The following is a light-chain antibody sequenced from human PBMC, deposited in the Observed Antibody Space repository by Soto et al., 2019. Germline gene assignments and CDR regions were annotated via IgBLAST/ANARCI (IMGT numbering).Light chain of an antibody. V-gene: IGKV3-15*01. CDR1: QSVRSRY. CDR3: QQYNNWIT. CDR2: GAS. Sequence: EIVLPQSPGTMSLSPGESDPLSRRASQSVRSRYLAWSQQKPGQDPRLLIYGASTRATGIPARFSGSGSGTEFTLTISSLQSEDFAVYYCQQYNNWITVGKGKRLEIK. J-gene: IGKJ5*01.